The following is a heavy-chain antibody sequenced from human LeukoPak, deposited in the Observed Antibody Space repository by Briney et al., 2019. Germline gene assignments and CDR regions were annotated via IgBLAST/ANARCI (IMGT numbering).Heavy chain of an antibody. CDR3: ARNIRYGGKTFDI. V-gene: IGHV3-48*03. D-gene: IGHD4-23*01. J-gene: IGHJ3*02. CDR2: ISSSGSTI. CDR1: GFTFSSYE. Sequence: PGGSLRLSCAASGFTFSSYEMNWVRQAPGKGLEWVSYISSSGSTIYYADSVKGRSTISRDNAKNSLYLQMNSLRAEDTAVYYCARNIRYGGKTFDIWGQGTMVTVSS.